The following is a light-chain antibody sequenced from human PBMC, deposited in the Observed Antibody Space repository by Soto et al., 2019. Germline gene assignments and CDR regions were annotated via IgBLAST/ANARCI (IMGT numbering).Light chain of an antibody. CDR3: QQYNNWPQLT. V-gene: IGKV3-15*01. CDR2: GAS. Sequence: EIVMTQSPATLSVSPGERATLSCRASQSVSSNLAWYQQKPGQAPRLLIYGASTRATGIPARFSGSGSGTEFTLTISSLQSEEVAVYYCQQYNNWPQLTFGGGPKVDIK. J-gene: IGKJ4*01. CDR1: QSVSSN.